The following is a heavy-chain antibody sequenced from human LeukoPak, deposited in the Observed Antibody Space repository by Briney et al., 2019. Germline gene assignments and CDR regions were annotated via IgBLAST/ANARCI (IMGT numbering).Heavy chain of an antibody. CDR2: INRDGGII. CDR1: GFTMSTYE. V-gene: IGHV3-48*03. J-gene: IGHJ4*02. Sequence: TGGSLRLSCAASGFTMSTYEMSWVRQAPGKGLEWVSYINRDGGIIYYADSVRGRFTISRDTAKNSLDLQMNSLRVEDMAIYYCARRDHIAGRLDYWGQGTLVTVSS. D-gene: IGHD6-6*01. CDR3: ARRDHIAGRLDY.